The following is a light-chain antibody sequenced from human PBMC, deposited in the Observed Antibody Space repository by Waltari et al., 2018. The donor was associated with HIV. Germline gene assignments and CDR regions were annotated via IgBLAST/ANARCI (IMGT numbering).Light chain of an antibody. CDR2: GAS. Sequence: EIVITRSHAPLPVSPGERVTLSCRASQNVITNLAWYQQKPGQAPSLPLYGASTRASGIPARFTGGGSGSDFTLTINSLQSEDCGLYYCQQYNGWPRTFGQGTKV. CDR1: QNVITN. J-gene: IGKJ1*01. V-gene: IGKV3-15*01. CDR3: QQYNGWPRT.